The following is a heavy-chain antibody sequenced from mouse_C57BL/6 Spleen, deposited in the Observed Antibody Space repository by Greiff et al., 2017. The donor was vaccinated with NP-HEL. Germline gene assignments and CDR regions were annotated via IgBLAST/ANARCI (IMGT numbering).Heavy chain of an antibody. Sequence: EVKLVESGGGLVQPGGSMKLSCVASGFTFTNYWMNWVRQSQEKGLEWVAQIRLKSDNYATHYAESVKGRFTISRDDSKSSVYLQMNNLRAEDTGIDYCTEGMGNTVKETGAMDYWGQGTSVTVSS. D-gene: IGHD1-1*01. CDR2: IRLKSDNYAT. J-gene: IGHJ4*01. V-gene: IGHV6-3*01. CDR3: TEGMGNTVKETGAMDY. CDR1: GFTFTNYW.